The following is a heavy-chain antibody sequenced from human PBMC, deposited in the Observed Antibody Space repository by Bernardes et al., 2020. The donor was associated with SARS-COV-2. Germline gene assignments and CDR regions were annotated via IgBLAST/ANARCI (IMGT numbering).Heavy chain of an antibody. CDR2: IKQDGSEK. CDR1: GFTFSNYW. Sequence: GSLRLSCAASGFTFSNYWMSWVRQAPGKGLEWVANIKQDGSEKYYVDSVKGRFTISRDNAKNSLYLQMNTLRAEDTAVYYCARLKFLYGFAFDIWGQGTMVTVSS. V-gene: IGHV3-7*01. CDR3: ARLKFLYGFAFDI. J-gene: IGHJ3*02. D-gene: IGHD3-10*01.